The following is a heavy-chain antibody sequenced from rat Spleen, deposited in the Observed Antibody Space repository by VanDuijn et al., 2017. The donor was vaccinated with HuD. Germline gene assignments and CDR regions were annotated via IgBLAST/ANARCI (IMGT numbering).Heavy chain of an antibody. CDR3: ATAFGVRTNY. CDR2: ISYDDSTT. J-gene: IGHJ2*01. Sequence: EVQLVESDGGLVQPGKSLKLSCAASGFTFSDYFMAWVRQAPTKGLEWVATISYDDSTTYYRDSVKGRFTISRDNAKSTLYLQMDSLRSEDTATYYCATAFGVRTNYWGQGVMVTVSS. CDR1: GFTFSDYF. D-gene: IGHD4-3*01. V-gene: IGHV5-29*01.